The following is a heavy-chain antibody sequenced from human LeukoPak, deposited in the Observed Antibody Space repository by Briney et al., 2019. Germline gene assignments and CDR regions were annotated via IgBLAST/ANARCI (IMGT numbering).Heavy chain of an antibody. CDR3: ARGRITMVRGRGYYYMDV. V-gene: IGHV4-61*02. CDR1: GGSISSGSYY. CDR2: IYTSGST. Sequence: SETLSLTCTVSGGSISSGSYYWSWIRQPAGKGLEWIGRIYTSGSTNYNPSLKSRVTISVDTSKNQFSLKLSSVTAADTAVYYCARGRITMVRGRGYYYMDVWGKGTTVTISS. J-gene: IGHJ6*03. D-gene: IGHD3-10*01.